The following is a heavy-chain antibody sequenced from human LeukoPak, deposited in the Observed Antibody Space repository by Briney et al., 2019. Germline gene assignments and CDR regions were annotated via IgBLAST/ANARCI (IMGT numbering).Heavy chain of an antibody. CDR2: IRYDGSNK. Sequence: GGSPRLSCAASGFTFSSYDMHWVRQAPGKGLEWVTFIRYDGSNKYYADSVKGRFTISRDNSKNTLYLQMNSLRAEDTAVYYCAKNLSDYWGQGTLVTVSS. CDR1: GFTFSSYD. CDR3: AKNLSDY. J-gene: IGHJ4*02. V-gene: IGHV3-30*02.